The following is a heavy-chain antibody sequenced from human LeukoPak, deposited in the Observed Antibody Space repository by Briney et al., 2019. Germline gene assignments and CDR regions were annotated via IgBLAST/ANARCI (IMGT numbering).Heavy chain of an antibody. D-gene: IGHD6-19*01. V-gene: IGHV3-30*18. Sequence: GGSLRLSRAASGFTFSSYGMHWVRQAPGKGLEWVAVISYDGSNKYYADSVKGRFTISRDNSKNTLYLQMNSLRAEDTAVYYCAKAGYSSSFDYWGQGTLVTVSS. CDR2: ISYDGSNK. CDR3: AKAGYSSSFDY. J-gene: IGHJ4*02. CDR1: GFTFSSYG.